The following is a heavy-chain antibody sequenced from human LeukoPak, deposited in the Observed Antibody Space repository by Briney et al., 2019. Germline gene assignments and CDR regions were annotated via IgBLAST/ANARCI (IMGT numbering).Heavy chain of an antibody. V-gene: IGHV1-46*01. CDR2: INPSGGST. Sequence: ASVKVSCKPSRYTLTTYDMHWVRQAPGQGLEWIGIINPSGGSTSYAQIFQGRVTMTRDTSTSTVYMGLSSLRSEDTAVYYCARGGSSWYRGSFQHWGQGTLVTVSS. D-gene: IGHD6-13*01. CDR3: ARGGSSWYRGSFQH. CDR1: RYTLTTYD. J-gene: IGHJ1*01.